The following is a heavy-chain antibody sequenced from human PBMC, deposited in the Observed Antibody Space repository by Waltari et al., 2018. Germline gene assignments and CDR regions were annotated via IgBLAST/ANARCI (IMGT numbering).Heavy chain of an antibody. V-gene: IGHV1-2*06. Sequence: QVQLVQSGAEVKKPGASVKVSCKASGYTFTGYYMHWVRQAPGQGREWMGRFNPNSRGPNYAQTFQGSVTITSDTSLRTAYMELSRLRSDDTSVYYCARVVGEASFDYWGQGTLVTVSS. CDR3: ARVVGEASFDY. D-gene: IGHD3-10*01. CDR2: FNPNSRGP. J-gene: IGHJ4*02. CDR1: GYTFTGYY.